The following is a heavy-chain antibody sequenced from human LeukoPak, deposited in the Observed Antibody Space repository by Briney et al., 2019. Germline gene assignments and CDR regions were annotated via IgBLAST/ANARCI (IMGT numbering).Heavy chain of an antibody. D-gene: IGHD3-16*01. J-gene: IGHJ6*03. CDR2: IYYSGGT. CDR3: ARMLRGGGYCYYYTDV. Sequence: SETLSLTCTVSGCSINNYYWSWIRQPPGKGLEWIGYIYYSGGTNYNLSLKSRVTISVDKSKNQFYAKPRYVTAADTAVYCFARMLRGGGYCYYYTDVWGKGNTVTVSS. CDR1: GCSINNYY. V-gene: IGHV4-59*01.